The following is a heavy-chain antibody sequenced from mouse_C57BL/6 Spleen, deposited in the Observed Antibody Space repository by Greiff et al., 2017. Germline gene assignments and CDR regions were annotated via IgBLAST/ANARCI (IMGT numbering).Heavy chain of an antibody. J-gene: IGHJ4*01. Sequence: QVQLQQPGAELVKPGASVKLSCKASGYTFTSYWMHWVKQRPGRGLEWIGRIDPYSGGTKYNEKFKSKATLTVDKSSSTAYMQLSSLTSEDSAVYCGASHGDYAMDYWGQGTSVTVSS. V-gene: IGHV1-72*01. D-gene: IGHD1-1*02. CDR2: IDPYSGGT. CDR3: ASHGDYAMDY. CDR1: GYTFTSYW.